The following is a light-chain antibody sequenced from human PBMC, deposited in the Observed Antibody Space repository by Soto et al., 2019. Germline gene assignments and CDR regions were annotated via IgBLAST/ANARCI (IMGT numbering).Light chain of an antibody. CDR2: SNN. CDR1: SSNIGSNT. V-gene: IGLV1-44*01. J-gene: IGLJ2*01. Sequence: QSLLTQPPSASGTPGQRVTISCSGSSSNIGSNTVNWYQQLPGTAPKLLIYSNNQLPSGVHDRFSGSKCGTSASVGISGLQSEDEADYQWAAWDGSLDGPVCGGGTQLNVL. CDR3: AAWDGSLDGPV.